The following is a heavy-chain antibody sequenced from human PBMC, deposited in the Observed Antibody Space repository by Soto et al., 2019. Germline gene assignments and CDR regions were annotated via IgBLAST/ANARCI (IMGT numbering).Heavy chain of an antibody. CDR2: INPNSGGT. Sequence: QVQLVQSGAEVKKPGASVKVSCKASGYTFTGYYMHWVRQAPGQGLEWMGWINPNSGGTNYAQKFQGWGTMTRDTSISTAYMELSRLRSDDTAVYYCARGGHTAMVTYYFDYWGQGTLVTVSS. D-gene: IGHD5-18*01. J-gene: IGHJ4*02. CDR1: GYTFTGYY. V-gene: IGHV1-2*04. CDR3: ARGGHTAMVTYYFDY.